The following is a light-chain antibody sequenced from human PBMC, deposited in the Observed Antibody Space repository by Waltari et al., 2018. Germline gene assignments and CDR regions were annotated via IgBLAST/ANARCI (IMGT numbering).Light chain of an antibody. Sequence: DIQVTQSPSSLSASAGDRVTITCRTSRGITNGLSWFQKKPGQAPSLLIYAASILQSGVPSRFSGSGSGTDFTLTISSLQPEDVATYYCLQDYTTPYTFGPGTKVDIK. CDR1: RGITNG. CDR2: AAS. V-gene: IGKV1-27*01. J-gene: IGKJ3*01. CDR3: LQDYTTPYT.